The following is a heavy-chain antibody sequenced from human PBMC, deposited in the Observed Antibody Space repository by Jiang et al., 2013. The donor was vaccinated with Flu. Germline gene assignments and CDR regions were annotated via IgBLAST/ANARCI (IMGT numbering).Heavy chain of an antibody. CDR1: GDSVSSNSAA. Sequence: QTLSLTCVISGDSVSSNSAAWNWIRQSPSRGLEWLGRTYYRSKWYNDYAVSVKSRITINPDTSKNQFSLQLNSVTPEDTAVYYCARDRDDIVVVPAAALDAFDIWGQGTMVTVSS. CDR3: ARDRDDIVVVPAAALDAFDI. J-gene: IGHJ3*02. CDR2: TYYRSKWYN. V-gene: IGHV6-1*01. D-gene: IGHD2-2*01.